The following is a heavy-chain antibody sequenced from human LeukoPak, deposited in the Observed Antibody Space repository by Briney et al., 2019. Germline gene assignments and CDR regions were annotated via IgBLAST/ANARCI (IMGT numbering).Heavy chain of an antibody. CDR3: AKESNSSDNWYFDL. Sequence: SETLSLTCTVSGGSISSSSYYWGWIRQPPGKGLKWIGSIYYSGSTYYNPSLKSRVTISVDTSKNQFSLKLSSVTAADTAVYYCAKESNSSDNWYFDLWGRGTLVTVSS. D-gene: IGHD2/OR15-2a*01. CDR1: GGSISSSSYY. CDR2: IYYSGST. V-gene: IGHV4-39*07. J-gene: IGHJ2*01.